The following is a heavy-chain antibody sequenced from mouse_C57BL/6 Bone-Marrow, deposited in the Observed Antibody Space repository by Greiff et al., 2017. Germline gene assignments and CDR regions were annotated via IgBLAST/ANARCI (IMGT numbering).Heavy chain of an antibody. CDR2: IRLKSANSAT. CDR3: TVEITTVVANYAMDY. V-gene: IGHV6-3*01. CDR1: GFTFSNYW. J-gene: IGHJ4*01. D-gene: IGHD1-1*01. Sequence: EVMLVESGGGLVQPGGSMKLSCVASGFTFSNYWMNWVRQSPEQGLEWVAQIRLKSANSATHYAESVKGRFTISRDDSKSSVYLQMNNLRAEDTGIYYCTVEITTVVANYAMDYWGQGTSVTVSS.